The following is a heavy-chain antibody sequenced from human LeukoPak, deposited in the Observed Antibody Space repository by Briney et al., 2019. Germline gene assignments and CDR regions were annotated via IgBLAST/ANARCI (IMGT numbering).Heavy chain of an antibody. J-gene: IGHJ6*02. V-gene: IGHV1-2*06. CDR1: GYIFPDYY. CDR3: ARDGGYCSSGTICYSRAEYYYHGMDV. D-gene: IGHD2-2*01. CDR2: INPNSGGT. Sequence: VASVKVSCKGSGYIFPDYYIYWVRQAPGQGLEWMGRINPNSGGTNYAQKFQGRVTMTRDTSISTVYMELSRLRSDDTAVYYYARDGGYCSSGTICYSRAEYYYHGMDVWGQGTTVTVSS.